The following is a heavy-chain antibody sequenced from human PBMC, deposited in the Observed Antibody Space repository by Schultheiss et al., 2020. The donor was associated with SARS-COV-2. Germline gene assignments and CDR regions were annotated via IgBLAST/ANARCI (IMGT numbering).Heavy chain of an antibody. D-gene: IGHD3-22*01. CDR3: AKGYYYDSSGYYPFDAFDI. V-gene: IGHV3-53*01. CDR2: IYDGGRT. Sequence: GESLKISCAASGFTVSNNYISWVRQAPGKGPEWVSVIYDGGRTIYADSVKGRFIISRDNSKNTVYLQMNSLRAEDTAVYYCAKGYYYDSSGYYPFDAFDIWGQGTMVTVSS. J-gene: IGHJ3*02. CDR1: GFTVSNNY.